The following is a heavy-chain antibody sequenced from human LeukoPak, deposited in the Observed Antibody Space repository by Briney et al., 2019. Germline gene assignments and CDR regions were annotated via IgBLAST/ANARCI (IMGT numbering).Heavy chain of an antibody. V-gene: IGHV3-74*01. CDR1: GNYW. CDR2: INSDGSWT. D-gene: IGHD2/OR15-2a*01. CDR3: VSFYETY. Sequence: GGSLRLSCAASGNYWMHWVRQAPGRGLVWVSHINSDGSWTSYADSVKGRFAISKDNAKNTVYLQMNSLRAEDTAVYYCVSFYETYWGRGTLVTVSS. J-gene: IGHJ4*02.